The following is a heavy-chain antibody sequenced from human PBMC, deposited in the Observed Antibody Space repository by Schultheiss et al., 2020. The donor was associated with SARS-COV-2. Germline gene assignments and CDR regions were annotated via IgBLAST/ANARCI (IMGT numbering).Heavy chain of an antibody. CDR2: ISSSSSYI. V-gene: IGHV3-21*01. J-gene: IGHJ6*02. CDR3: ARDGVTHYYYGMDV. D-gene: IGHD2-21*02. Sequence: GGSLRLSCGASGFMFNSYTMNWVRQAPGKGLEWVSSISSSSSYIYYADSVKGRFTISRDNAKNSLYLQMNSLRAEDTAVYYCARDGVTHYYYGMDVWGQGTTVTVSS. CDR1: GFMFNSYT.